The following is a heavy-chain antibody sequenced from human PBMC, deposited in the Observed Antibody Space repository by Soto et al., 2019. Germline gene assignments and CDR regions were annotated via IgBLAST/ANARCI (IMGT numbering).Heavy chain of an antibody. Sequence: ASVKVSCKASGYTFTSYYMHWVRQAPGQGLEWMGIINPSGGSTSYAQKFQGRITMTRDTSTSTINMKLSSLKSEDTAVYYCARDLYSSSWYVHNHYYGMDVWGQGTTVTVSS. CDR2: INPSGGST. D-gene: IGHD6-13*01. J-gene: IGHJ6*02. CDR3: ARDLYSSSWYVHNHYYGMDV. CDR1: GYTFTSYY. V-gene: IGHV1-46*01.